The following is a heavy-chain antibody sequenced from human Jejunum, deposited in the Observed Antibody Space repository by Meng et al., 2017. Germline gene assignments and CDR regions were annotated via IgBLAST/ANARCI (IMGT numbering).Heavy chain of an antibody. Sequence: QVHLLESGGGSVKPGGSLRLSCAASAFTFSDYYMGWIRQAPGKGLEWVSYIGSSGSPIYYADSVRGRFTISRDNAKNSLFLQMNSLRGDDTAVYYCVASAIVATDYWGQGTLVTVSS. CDR3: VASAIVATDY. D-gene: IGHD2/OR15-2a*01. CDR2: IGSSGSPI. CDR1: AFTFSDYY. J-gene: IGHJ4*02. V-gene: IGHV3-11*01.